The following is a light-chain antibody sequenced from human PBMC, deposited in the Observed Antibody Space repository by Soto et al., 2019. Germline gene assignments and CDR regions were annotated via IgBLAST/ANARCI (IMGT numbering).Light chain of an antibody. CDR2: EVS. CDR1: SSDVGGYNS. V-gene: IGLV2-14*01. CDR3: SSYSSSSTPSYV. J-gene: IGLJ1*01. Sequence: QSALTQPASVSGSPGQSITISCTGTSSDVGGYNSVSWYQQHPGKAPKLMNYEVSNRPSGVSNRFSGSKSGNTASLTISGLQAEDEADYYCSSYSSSSTPSYVFATGTKVTVL.